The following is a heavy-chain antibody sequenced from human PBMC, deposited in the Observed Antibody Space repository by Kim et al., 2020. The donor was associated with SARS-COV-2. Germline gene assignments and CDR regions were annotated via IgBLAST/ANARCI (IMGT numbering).Heavy chain of an antibody. CDR1: GFTFSSYA. V-gene: IGHV3-30-3*01. Sequence: GGSLRLSCAASGFTFSSYAMHWVRQAPGKGLEWVAVISYDGSNKYYADSVKGRFTISRDNSKNTLYLQMNSLRAQDTAVYYCAREPQQFHYYYYGMDVWG. J-gene: IGHJ6*01. CDR3: AREPQQFHYYYYGMDV. CDR2: ISYDGSNK. D-gene: IGHD6-13*01.